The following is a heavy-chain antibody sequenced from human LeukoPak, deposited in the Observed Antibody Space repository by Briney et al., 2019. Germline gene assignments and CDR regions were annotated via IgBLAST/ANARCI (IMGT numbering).Heavy chain of an antibody. V-gene: IGHV1-69*13. CDR3: ARDLLTLGHGMDV. J-gene: IGHJ6*02. CDR1: GGTFSSYA. Sequence: ASVKVSCKASGGTFSSYAISWVRQAPGQGLEWMGGIIPIFGTANYAQKFQGRVTITAGESTSTAYMELSSLRSEDTAVYYCARDLLTLGHGMDVWGQGTTVTVSS. CDR2: IIPIFGTA. D-gene: IGHD3-16*01.